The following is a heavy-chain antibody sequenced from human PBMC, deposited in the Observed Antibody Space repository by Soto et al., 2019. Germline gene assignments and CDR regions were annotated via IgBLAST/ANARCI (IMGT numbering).Heavy chain of an antibody. CDR1: GFSVSSSH. D-gene: IGHD3-22*01. Sequence: PGGSLRLSCAASGFSVSSSHMIWVRQAPGKGLEWVSLIYSGGSTYYADSVKGRFTISRDNSKNTLYLQMSSLRAEDTAVYYCATRPLLPGAPWGQGTMVTVSS. V-gene: IGHV3-53*01. CDR2: IYSGGST. CDR3: ATRPLLPGAP. J-gene: IGHJ3*01.